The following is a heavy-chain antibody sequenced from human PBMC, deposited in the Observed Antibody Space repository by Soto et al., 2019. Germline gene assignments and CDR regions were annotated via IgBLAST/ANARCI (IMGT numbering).Heavy chain of an antibody. CDR2: IIPIFGTA. Sequence: SVKVSCKASGGTFSSYAIIWVRQAPGEGREGMGGIIPIFGTANYAQKFQGRVTITADKSTSTAYMELSSLRSEDTAVYYCARXPAKNYYDSSGYHDAFDIWGQGTMVTVS. D-gene: IGHD3-22*01. CDR1: GGTFSSYA. CDR3: ARXPAKNYYDSSGYHDAFDI. V-gene: IGHV1-69*06. J-gene: IGHJ3*02.